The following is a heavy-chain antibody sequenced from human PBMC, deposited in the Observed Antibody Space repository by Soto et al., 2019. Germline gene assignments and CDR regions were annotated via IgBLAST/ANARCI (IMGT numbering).Heavy chain of an antibody. V-gene: IGHV1-69*13. CDR3: ARAIVVPAAKTNDYYYYCGMDV. CDR2: IIPIFGTA. J-gene: IGHJ6*02. Sequence: SVKVSCKASGGTFSSYAISWVRQAPGQGLEWMGGIIPIFGTANYAQKFQGRVTITADESTSTAYMELSSLRSEDTAVYYCARAIVVPAAKTNDYYYYCGMDVWGQGTTVTVSS. CDR1: GGTFSSYA. D-gene: IGHD2-2*01.